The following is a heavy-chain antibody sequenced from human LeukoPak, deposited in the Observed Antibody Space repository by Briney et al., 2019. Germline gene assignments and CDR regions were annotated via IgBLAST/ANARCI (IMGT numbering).Heavy chain of an antibody. CDR3: ARGLDSSSWYWLVFDY. V-gene: IGHV5-51*01. CDR1: GYSFASYW. CDR2: IYPGDSDT. Sequence: GEYLKISFKGSGYSFASYWIGWVRQMPGKGLEWMGIIYPGDSDTRYSPSFQGQVTISADKSISTAYLQWSSLKASDTAMYYCARGLDSSSWYWLVFDYWGQGTLVTVSS. J-gene: IGHJ4*02. D-gene: IGHD6-13*01.